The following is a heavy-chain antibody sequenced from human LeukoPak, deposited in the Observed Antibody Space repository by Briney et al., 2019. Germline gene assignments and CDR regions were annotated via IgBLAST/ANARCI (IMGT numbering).Heavy chain of an antibody. V-gene: IGHV1-18*01. Sequence: ASVKVSCKASGYAFTSDGISWVRQAPGQGREWMGWISAYNGNTNYAQKLQGRVTMTTDTSTSTAYMELRSLRSDDTAVYYCAREASPLLWFGANYGMDVWGQGTTVTVSS. D-gene: IGHD3-10*01. J-gene: IGHJ6*02. CDR1: GYAFTSDG. CDR3: AREASPLLWFGANYGMDV. CDR2: ISAYNGNT.